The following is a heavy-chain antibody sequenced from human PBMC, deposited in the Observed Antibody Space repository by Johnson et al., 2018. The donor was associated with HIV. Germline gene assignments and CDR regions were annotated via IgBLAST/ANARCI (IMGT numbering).Heavy chain of an antibody. CDR2: IKSKTDGGTT. Sequence: MLLVESGGGLVKPGGSLRLSCAASGFTFSNAWISWVRQAPGKGLEWVGRIKSKTDGGTTDYAAPVKGRFTISRDDSKNTLFLQMNSLRAEDTAVYYCAKASDGTWQHAFDIWGQGTMVTVSS. V-gene: IGHV3-15*01. D-gene: IGHD2-21*02. CDR1: GFTFSNAW. CDR3: AKASDGTWQHAFDI. J-gene: IGHJ3*02.